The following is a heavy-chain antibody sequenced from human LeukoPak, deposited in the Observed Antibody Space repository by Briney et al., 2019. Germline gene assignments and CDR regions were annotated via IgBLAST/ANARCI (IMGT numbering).Heavy chain of an antibody. CDR1: GYTFTGYS. D-gene: IGHD4-17*01. CDR2: INPNSGDT. Sequence: ASVMVSCKASGYTFTGYSIYWVRQAPGQGLAWMGWINPNSGDTNFAQKFQDRVTLTRDTSISTAYMELTNLRSDDTAVYYCARPNGDYYNWFDPWGQGTLVTVSS. CDR3: ARPNGDYYNWFDP. J-gene: IGHJ5*02. V-gene: IGHV1-2*02.